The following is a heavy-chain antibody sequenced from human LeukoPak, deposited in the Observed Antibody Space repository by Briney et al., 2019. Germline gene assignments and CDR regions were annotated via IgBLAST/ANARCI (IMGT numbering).Heavy chain of an antibody. J-gene: IGHJ4*02. CDR1: GGSINSGGYF. Sequence: SETLSLTCTVSGGSINSGGYFWSWIRQHPGKGLEWIGYIYYSGSTYYNPSLKSRVTMSVDTSKNQFSLKLSSVTAADTAVYYCASLKAYYDSSGYYYDYWGQGTLVTVSS. CDR2: IYYSGST. V-gene: IGHV4-31*03. CDR3: ASLKAYYDSSGYYYDY. D-gene: IGHD3-22*01.